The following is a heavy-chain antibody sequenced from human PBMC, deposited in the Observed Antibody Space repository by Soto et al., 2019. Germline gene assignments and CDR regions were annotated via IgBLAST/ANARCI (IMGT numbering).Heavy chain of an antibody. CDR3: AKYVSDY. D-gene: IGHD2-2*01. Sequence: QITLRESGPTLVQPTQTLTLTCTFSGFSLSTSGVGVAWIRQPPGKALEWLALIYWDDDKRYTPSLKNRLTITKDTSKNQVVLTMTNMDPTDTATYYCAKYVSDYWGQGTLVTVSS. CDR1: GFSLSTSGVG. V-gene: IGHV2-5*02. J-gene: IGHJ4*02. CDR2: IYWDDDK.